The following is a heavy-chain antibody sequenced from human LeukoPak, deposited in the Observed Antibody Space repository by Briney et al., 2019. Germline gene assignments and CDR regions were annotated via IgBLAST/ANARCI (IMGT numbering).Heavy chain of an antibody. D-gene: IGHD3-10*01. Sequence: GGSLRLSCAASRFTFSDYYMSWIRQAPGKGLEWVSYISSSSSYTNYADSVKGRFTISRDNAKNSLYLQMNSLRAEDTAVYYCARPLWFGESDDGAFDIWGQGTMVTVSS. V-gene: IGHV3-11*03. CDR3: ARPLWFGESDDGAFDI. J-gene: IGHJ3*02. CDR2: ISSSSSYT. CDR1: RFTFSDYY.